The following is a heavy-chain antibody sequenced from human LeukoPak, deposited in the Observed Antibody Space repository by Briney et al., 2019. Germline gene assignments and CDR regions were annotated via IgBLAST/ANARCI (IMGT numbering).Heavy chain of an antibody. Sequence: SGTLSLTCTVSGGSISSYYWSWIRQPPGKGLEWIGEINHRGSTNYNPSLKSRVTISVDTSKNQFSLKLSSVTAADTAVYYCVATGHFDYWGQGTLVTVSS. CDR2: INHRGST. CDR3: VATGHFDY. CDR1: GGSISSYY. J-gene: IGHJ4*02. V-gene: IGHV4-34*01.